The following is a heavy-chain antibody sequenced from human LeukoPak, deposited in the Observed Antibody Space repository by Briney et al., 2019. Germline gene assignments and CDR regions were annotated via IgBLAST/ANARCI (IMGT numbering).Heavy chain of an antibody. D-gene: IGHD1-1*01. V-gene: IGHV4-4*02. CDR3: ARVNINNWHSCDY. CDR1: GGSFSSNNW. J-gene: IGHJ4*02. Sequence: SETLSLTCAVSGGSFSSNNWWGWVRQPPGKGLEWIGAIYHSGSPNYNPSLKSRVTISVDKSRNHFSLNLSSVTAADTAVYYCARVNINNWHSCDYWGQGTLVTVSS. CDR2: IYHSGSP.